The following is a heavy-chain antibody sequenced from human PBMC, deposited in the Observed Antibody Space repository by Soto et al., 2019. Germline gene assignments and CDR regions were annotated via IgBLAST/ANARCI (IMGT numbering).Heavy chain of an antibody. CDR3: ARDTDYYGSGSYYNVFDY. CDR2: ISSSSSYM. CDR1: GFTFSSYS. V-gene: IGHV3-21*01. Sequence: EVQLVESGGGLVKPGGSLRLSCAASGFTFSSYSMNWVRQAPGKGLEWVSSISSSSSYMYYADSVKGRFTISRDNAKNSLYLQMNSLRAEDTAVYYCARDTDYYGSGSYYNVFDYWGQGTLVTVSS. D-gene: IGHD3-10*01. J-gene: IGHJ4*02.